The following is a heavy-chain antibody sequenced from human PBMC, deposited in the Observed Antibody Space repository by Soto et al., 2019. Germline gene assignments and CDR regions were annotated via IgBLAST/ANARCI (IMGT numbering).Heavy chain of an antibody. CDR3: ARVIAVVLPFDY. V-gene: IGHV1-3*01. Sequence: QVQLVQSGAEVKKPGASVKVSCKASGYTFTSYAMHWVRQAPGQRLEWMGWINAGNGNTKYSQKFQGRVTITRDTSASTAYMELSSLRSEDTAVYYCARVIAVVLPFDYWGQGTLVTVSS. D-gene: IGHD6-19*01. CDR2: INAGNGNT. CDR1: GYTFTSYA. J-gene: IGHJ4*02.